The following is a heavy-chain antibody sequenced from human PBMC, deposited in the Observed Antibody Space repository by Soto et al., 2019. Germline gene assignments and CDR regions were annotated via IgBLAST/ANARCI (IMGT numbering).Heavy chain of an antibody. CDR3: ARGKDSSGYYYFDY. V-gene: IGHV4-31*03. CDR1: GGSISSGGYY. D-gene: IGHD3-22*01. J-gene: IGHJ4*02. CDR2: IYSSGNT. Sequence: SATLSLNCTVSGGSISSGGYYWSWIRQHPGKGLEWIGYIYSSGNTYYNPSLKSRVTISVDTSKNHFPLKLSSVPAADTAVYYCARGKDSSGYYYFDYWGQGTLVTVS.